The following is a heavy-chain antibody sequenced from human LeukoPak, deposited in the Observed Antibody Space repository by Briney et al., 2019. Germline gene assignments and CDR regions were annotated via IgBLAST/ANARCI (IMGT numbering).Heavy chain of an antibody. V-gene: IGHV3-30*18. CDR1: GFTFSNFG. CDR3: AKASVYVYYGMDV. D-gene: IGHD3-16*02. J-gene: IGHJ6*02. Sequence: PGRSLRLSCAASGFTFSNFGMRWVRQAPGQGLEWVAVISYDGSNKYYADSVKGRFTISRDNSKNTLYLQMNSLRAEDTAVYYCAKASVYVYYGMDVWGQGTTVTVSS. CDR2: ISYDGSNK.